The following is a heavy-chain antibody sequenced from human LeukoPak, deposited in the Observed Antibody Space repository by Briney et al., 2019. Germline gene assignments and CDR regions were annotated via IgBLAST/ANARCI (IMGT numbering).Heavy chain of an antibody. CDR2: ISYDGSNK. V-gene: IGHV3-30*04. D-gene: IGHD5-24*01. CDR3: AKDMGRSPMATTNFDY. Sequence: GGSLRLSCAASGFTFSSYAMHWVRQAPGKGLEWVAVISYDGSNKYYADSVKGRFTISRDNSKNTLSLQMNSLRAEDTALYYCAKDMGRSPMATTNFDYWSQGTLVTVSS. J-gene: IGHJ4*02. CDR1: GFTFSSYA.